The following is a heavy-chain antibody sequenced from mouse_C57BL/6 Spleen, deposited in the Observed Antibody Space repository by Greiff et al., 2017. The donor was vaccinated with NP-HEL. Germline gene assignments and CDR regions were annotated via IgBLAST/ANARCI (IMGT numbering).Heavy chain of an antibody. J-gene: IGHJ4*01. CDR2: INPNNGGT. CDR3: ARSPIYYYGSSDYAMDY. D-gene: IGHD1-1*01. V-gene: IGHV1-26*01. CDR1: GYTFTDYY. Sequence: EVQLQQSGPELVKPGASVKISCKASGYTFTDYYMNWVKQSHGKSLEWIGDINPNNGGTSYNQKFKGKATLTVDQSSSTAYMELRSLTSEDSAVYYCARSPIYYYGSSDYAMDYWGQGTSVTVSS.